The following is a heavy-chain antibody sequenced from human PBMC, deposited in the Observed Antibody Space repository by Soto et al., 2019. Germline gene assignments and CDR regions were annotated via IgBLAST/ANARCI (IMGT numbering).Heavy chain of an antibody. Sequence: ASVKVSCKASGGTFSSYAISWVRQAPGQGLEWMGGIIPIFGTANYAQKFQGRVTITADKSTSTAYMELSSLRSEDTAVYYCARDGVVPAARMDVWGQGTTVTVSS. V-gene: IGHV1-69*06. CDR1: GGTFSSYA. J-gene: IGHJ6*02. D-gene: IGHD2-2*01. CDR3: ARDGVVPAARMDV. CDR2: IIPIFGTA.